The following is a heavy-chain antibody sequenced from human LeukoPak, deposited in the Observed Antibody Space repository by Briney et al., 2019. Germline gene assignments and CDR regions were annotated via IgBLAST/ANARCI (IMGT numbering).Heavy chain of an antibody. J-gene: IGHJ6*02. CDR1: GFTFSSYA. CDR2: ISYDGSNK. V-gene: IGHV3-30-3*01. D-gene: IGHD3-10*01. Sequence: GGSLRLSCAASGFTFSSYAMHWVRQAPGKGLEWVAVISYDGSNKYYADSVKGRFTISRDNSKNTLYLQMNSLRAEDTAVYYCASAYGSGSYYMDYYYGMDVWGQGTTVTVSS. CDR3: ASAYGSGSYYMDYYYGMDV.